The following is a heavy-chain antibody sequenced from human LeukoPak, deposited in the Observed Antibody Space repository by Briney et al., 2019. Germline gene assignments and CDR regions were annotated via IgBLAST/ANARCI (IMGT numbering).Heavy chain of an antibody. CDR3: AKDAEGTTLGPYYFDY. Sequence: GGSLRLSCAASRFTFRNYAMHWVRQAPGKGLEWVSGISWNSDTIGYADSVKGRFTISRDNAKNSLYLQMNSLRAGDTALYYCAKDAEGTTLGPYYFDYWGQGTLVTVSS. CDR2: ISWNSDTI. V-gene: IGHV3-9*01. J-gene: IGHJ4*02. CDR1: RFTFRNYA. D-gene: IGHD1-7*01.